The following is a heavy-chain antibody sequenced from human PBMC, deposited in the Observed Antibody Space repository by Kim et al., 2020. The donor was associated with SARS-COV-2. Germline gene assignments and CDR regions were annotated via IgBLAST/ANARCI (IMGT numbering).Heavy chain of an antibody. CDR2: IYTSGNT. CDR1: GASVSDYY. V-gene: IGHV4-4*07. Sequence: SETLSLTCDVSGASVSDYYWAWIRQPAGKGLEWIGHIYTSGNTNSNASLQSRVTMSVDTSKNQLSLRLTSVTAADTAVYYCARDLISEDVWFAYRTYYFDSWGQGALVTVSS. D-gene: IGHD2-21*01. CDR3: ARDLISEDVWFAYRTYYFDS. J-gene: IGHJ4*02.